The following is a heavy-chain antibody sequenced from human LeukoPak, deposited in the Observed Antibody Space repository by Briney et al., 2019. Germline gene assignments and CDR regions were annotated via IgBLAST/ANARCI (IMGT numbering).Heavy chain of an antibody. CDR1: GFTFSSYG. CDR3: AREMATIVLDY. Sequence: PGGSLRLSCAASGFTFSSYGMHWVRQAPDKGLEWVAVIWYDGSNKYYADSVKGRFTISRDNSKNTLYLQMNSLRAEDTAVYYCAREMATIVLDYWGQGTLVTVSS. CDR2: IWYDGSNK. V-gene: IGHV3-33*01. D-gene: IGHD5-24*01. J-gene: IGHJ4*02.